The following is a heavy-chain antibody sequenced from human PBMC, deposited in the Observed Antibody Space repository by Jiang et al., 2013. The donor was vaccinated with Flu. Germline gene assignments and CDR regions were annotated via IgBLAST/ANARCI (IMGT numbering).Heavy chain of an antibody. V-gene: IGHV3-23*01. CDR3: AKKSEYYYDSSGYNRYFDY. D-gene: IGHD3-22*01. CDR2: ISGSGGST. J-gene: IGHJ4*02. Sequence: EWVSAISGSGGSTYYADSVKGRFTISRDNSKNTLYLQMNSLRAEDTAVYYCAKKSEYYYDSSGYNRYFDYWGQGTLVTVSS.